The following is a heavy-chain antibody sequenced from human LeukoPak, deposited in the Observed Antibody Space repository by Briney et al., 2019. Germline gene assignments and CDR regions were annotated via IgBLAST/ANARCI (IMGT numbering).Heavy chain of an antibody. J-gene: IGHJ4*02. CDR2: IYSDGSRT. CDR3: VKSPGSGWPV. Sequence: PGGSLRLSCAASGFTFSSFAMHWVRQAPGKGLEYLSAIYSDGSRTYYADSVKGRFTISRDNSKNTPYFEMSSLRVEDTAVYYCVKSPGSGWPVWGQGTLLTVSS. V-gene: IGHV3-64D*06. CDR1: GFTFSSFA. D-gene: IGHD6-19*01.